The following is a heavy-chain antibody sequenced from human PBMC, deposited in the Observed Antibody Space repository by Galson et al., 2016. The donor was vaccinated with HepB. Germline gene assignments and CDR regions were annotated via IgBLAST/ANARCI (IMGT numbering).Heavy chain of an antibody. CDR3: ARDSRGWSDY. J-gene: IGHJ4*02. V-gene: IGHV4-59*01. D-gene: IGHD6-19*01. Sequence: SETLSLTCTVSGGSFNGYNWTWFRQPPEKGLEWIGYVSDTGRGTYNPSLKGRVTMSVDTSKKQFSLKLRSVTAADTAVYYCARDSRGWSDYWGEGTLVTVSS. CDR1: GGSFNGYN. CDR2: VSDTGRG.